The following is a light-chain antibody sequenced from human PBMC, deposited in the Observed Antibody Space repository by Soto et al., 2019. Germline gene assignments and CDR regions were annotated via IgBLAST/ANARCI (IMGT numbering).Light chain of an antibody. Sequence: QSVLTQPPSASGTPGQRVTISCSGSSSNIGSNYVYWYQQLPGTAPKLLIYRNNPRPSGVPDRFSGSKSGTSASLAISGLRSEDEADYYCAAWDDSLSGRVFGAGTKLTV. CDR1: SSNIGSNY. CDR3: AAWDDSLSGRV. CDR2: RNN. J-gene: IGLJ1*01. V-gene: IGLV1-47*01.